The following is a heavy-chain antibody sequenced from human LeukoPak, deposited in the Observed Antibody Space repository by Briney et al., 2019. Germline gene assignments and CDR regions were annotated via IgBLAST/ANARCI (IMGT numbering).Heavy chain of an antibody. J-gene: IGHJ4*02. CDR1: GYSFVAYY. CDR2: INSDSGDT. V-gene: IGHV1-2*02. D-gene: IGHD5-24*01. Sequence: GASVKVSCKTSGYSFVAYYKHWLRQAPGQGLERMGRINSDSGDTTFAQKFQSRVTMTRDKSINTVYMEVSRLTSDDTAVYYCARETSADGHFFDSWGQGSLVTVSS. CDR3: ARETSADGHFFDS.